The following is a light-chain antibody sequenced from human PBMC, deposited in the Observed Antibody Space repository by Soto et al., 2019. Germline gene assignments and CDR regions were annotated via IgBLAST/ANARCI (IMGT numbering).Light chain of an antibody. J-gene: IGKJ1*01. V-gene: IGKV3-15*01. Sequence: EVVMTQPPATLSVSPGERATLSCRASRSVSSNLAWYQQKLGQAPRLLIYGASTRAPGIPDRFSGSGSGTDFTLTISRLEPEDFAVYYCEQYGSSPRTFGQGTKV. CDR2: GAS. CDR3: EQYGSSPRT. CDR1: RSVSSN.